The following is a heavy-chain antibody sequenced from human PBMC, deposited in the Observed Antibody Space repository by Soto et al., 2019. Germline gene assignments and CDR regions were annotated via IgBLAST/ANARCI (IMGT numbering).Heavy chain of an antibody. CDR3: AKEPMVRGPTRHYFDY. V-gene: IGHV3-23*01. CDR2: ISGSGGST. Sequence: GGSLRLSCAASGFTFSSYAMSWVRQAPGKGLEWVSAISGSGGSTYYADSVKGRFTISRDNSKNTLYLQMNSLRAEDTAVYYCAKEPMVRGPTRHYFDYWGQGTLVTVSS. D-gene: IGHD3-10*01. J-gene: IGHJ4*02. CDR1: GFTFSSYA.